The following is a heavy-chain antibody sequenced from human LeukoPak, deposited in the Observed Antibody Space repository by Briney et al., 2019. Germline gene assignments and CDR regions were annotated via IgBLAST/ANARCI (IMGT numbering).Heavy chain of an antibody. D-gene: IGHD6-13*01. Sequence: PSETLSLTCFVSGGSIRCSGYYWGWVRQPPGKGLEWLGSIFQSGRTYYNSSLKNRVTISVDTSNDQFSLRVTSVTAADTAVYYCVCSSWAFDFWGQGTLVTVSS. CDR3: VCSSWAFDF. V-gene: IGHV4-39*01. CDR2: IFQSGRT. J-gene: IGHJ4*02. CDR1: GGSIRCSGYY.